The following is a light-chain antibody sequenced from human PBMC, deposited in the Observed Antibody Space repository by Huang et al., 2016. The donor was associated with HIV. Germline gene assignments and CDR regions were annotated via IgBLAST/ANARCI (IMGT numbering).Light chain of an antibody. CDR2: GAS. CDR1: QSVSSSY. J-gene: IGKJ2*01. CDR3: QQYGSSPRT. Sequence: EIVLTQSPGTLSLSPGERATLSCRASQSVSSSYLAWYQQKPGQAPRLLIYGASGRATGIPDRLSGSGSGTDFTLTISRLEPADFAVYYCQQYGSSPRTFGQGTKLEIK. V-gene: IGKV3-20*01.